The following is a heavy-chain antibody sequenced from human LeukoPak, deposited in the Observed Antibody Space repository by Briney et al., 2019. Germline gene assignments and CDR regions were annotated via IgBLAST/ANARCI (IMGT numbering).Heavy chain of an antibody. CDR3: ARDLGYCSGGSCYGKTGFDY. J-gene: IGHJ4*02. D-gene: IGHD2-15*01. V-gene: IGHV1-2*02. Sequence: ASVKVSCKASGYTFTGYYMHWVRQPPGQGLEWMGWINPNSGGTNYAQTFQGRVTMTRDTSISTAYMELSRLRFDDTAVYYCARDLGYCSGGSCYGKTGFDYWGQGTLVTVSS. CDR1: GYTFTGYY. CDR2: INPNSGGT.